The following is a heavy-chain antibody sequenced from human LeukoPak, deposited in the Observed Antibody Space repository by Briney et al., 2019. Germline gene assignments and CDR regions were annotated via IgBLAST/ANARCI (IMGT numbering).Heavy chain of an antibody. J-gene: IGHJ5*02. Sequence: PSQTLSLTCTVSGGSISSGDYYWSWIRQPPGKGLEWIGYIYYSGSTYYNPSLKSRFTISVDTSKNQFSLKLSSVTAADTAVYYCARDQGYNWNWFDPWGQGTLVTVSS. CDR1: GGSISSGDYY. CDR2: IYYSGST. V-gene: IGHV4-30-4*08. D-gene: IGHD1-1*01. CDR3: ARDQGYNWNWFDP.